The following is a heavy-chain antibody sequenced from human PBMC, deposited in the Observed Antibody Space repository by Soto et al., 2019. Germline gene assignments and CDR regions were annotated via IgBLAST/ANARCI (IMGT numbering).Heavy chain of an antibody. Sequence: AAVKVCCKASGYTFTSYGISWVRQAPGQGPEWMGWISAYNGNTNYAQKVQGRVTMTTDTSTSTAYMELRSLRSDDTAVYYCARSGLYDFCSAYSQAYYSYWLYVGG. CDR3: ARSGLYDFCSAYSQAYYSYWLYV. CDR1: GYTFTSYG. V-gene: IGHV1-18*01. CDR2: ISAYNGNT. D-gene: IGHD3-3*01. J-gene: IGHJ6*02.